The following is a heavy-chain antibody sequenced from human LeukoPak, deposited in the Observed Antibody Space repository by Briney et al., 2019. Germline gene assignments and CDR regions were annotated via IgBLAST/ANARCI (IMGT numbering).Heavy chain of an antibody. Sequence: PGGSLRLSCAASGFTFSGYGMHWVRQAPGKGLEWVAFIRNDGSKKYSADSVKGRFTISRDNSKNTLYLQMNSLRAEDTAVYYCAKSYYYDSSGFDYWGQGTLVTVSS. CDR2: IRNDGSKK. D-gene: IGHD3-22*01. CDR1: GFTFSGYG. J-gene: IGHJ4*02. CDR3: AKSYYYDSSGFDY. V-gene: IGHV3-30*02.